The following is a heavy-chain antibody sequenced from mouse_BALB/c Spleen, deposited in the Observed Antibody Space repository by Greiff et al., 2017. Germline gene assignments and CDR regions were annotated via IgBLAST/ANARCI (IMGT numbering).Heavy chain of an antibody. CDR1: GFTFTDYY. CDR3: ASHYAWYFDV. V-gene: IGHV7-3*02. D-gene: IGHD1-1*02. CDR2: IRNKANGYTT. Sequence: EVKLVESGGGLVQPGGSLRLSCATSGFTFTDYYMSWVRQPPGKALEWLGFIRNKANGYTTEYSASVKGRFTISRDNSQSILYLQMNTLRAEDSATYYCASHYAWYFDVWGAGTTVTVAS. J-gene: IGHJ1*01.